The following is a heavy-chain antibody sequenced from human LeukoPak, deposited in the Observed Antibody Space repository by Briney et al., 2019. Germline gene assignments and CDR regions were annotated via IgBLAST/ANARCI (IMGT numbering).Heavy chain of an antibody. CDR3: ARGGSGHDAFDI. CDR2: ISYSGNT. V-gene: IGHV4-59*01. J-gene: IGHJ3*02. CDR1: GGSINSYY. Sequence: SETLSLTCTVSGGSINSYYWSWIRQPPGKGLEWIGYISYSGNTNYNPSLKSRVTISVDPSKNQFSLKLSSVTAADTAVYYCARGGSGHDAFDIWGQGTMVTVSS.